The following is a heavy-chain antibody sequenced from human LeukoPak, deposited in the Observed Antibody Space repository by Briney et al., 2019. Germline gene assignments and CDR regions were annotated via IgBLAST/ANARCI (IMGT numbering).Heavy chain of an antibody. J-gene: IGHJ4*02. CDR1: GYSFTTYW. V-gene: IGHV5-51*01. D-gene: IGHD3-10*01. Sequence: PGESLKISCKASGYSFTTYWIGWVRQVPGKGLEWVGIIYPADSTAKYSPSFQGQVTISVDKSISTAYLQWSRLEASDTAVFYCARHKRDYGSGSHIDYWGQGTLVTVSS. CDR2: IYPADSTA. CDR3: ARHKRDYGSGSHIDY.